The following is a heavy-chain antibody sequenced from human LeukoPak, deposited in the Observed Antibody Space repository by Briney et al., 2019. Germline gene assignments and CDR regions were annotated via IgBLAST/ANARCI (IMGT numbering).Heavy chain of an antibody. Sequence: GGSLRLSCAASGFTFSNYWMSWVRQAPGKGLEWVANIKEDGSDKYYVDSVKGRFTISRDNAKNSLYLQMNSLRAEDTAVYYCARDRDSSGWYRAFDIWGQGTMVTVSS. J-gene: IGHJ3*02. CDR2: IKEDGSDK. CDR3: ARDRDSSGWYRAFDI. V-gene: IGHV3-7*01. CDR1: GFTFSNYW. D-gene: IGHD6-19*01.